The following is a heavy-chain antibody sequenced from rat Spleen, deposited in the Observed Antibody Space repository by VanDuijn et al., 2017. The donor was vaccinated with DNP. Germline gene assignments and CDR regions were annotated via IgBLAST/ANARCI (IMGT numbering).Heavy chain of an antibody. V-gene: IGHV5-27*01. D-gene: IGHD4-6*01. CDR3: KTDWGDY. CDR1: GFTFSNYG. Sequence: EVQLVESGGGLVQPGRSLKLSCAASGFTFSNYGMAWVRQAPTKGLEWVASITNSGGSTYYRDSVKGRFTISRDNAKSTLYLQMNSLRSEDTATYYCKTDWGDYWGQGVMVTVSS. CDR2: ITNSGGST. J-gene: IGHJ2*01.